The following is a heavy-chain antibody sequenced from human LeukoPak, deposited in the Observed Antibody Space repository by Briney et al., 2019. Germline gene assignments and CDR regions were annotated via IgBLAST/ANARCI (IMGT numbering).Heavy chain of an antibody. CDR2: MNPNSGNT. V-gene: IGHV1-8*01. CDR1: GYTFTSYD. J-gene: IGHJ5*02. D-gene: IGHD3-22*01. Sequence: GASVTVSCTASGYTFTSYDINWVRQATGQGLEWMGWMNPNSGNTGYAQKFQGRVTMTRNTSISTAYMELSSLRSEDTAVYYCARSTYYYDSSGYFPWFDPWGQGTLVTVSS. CDR3: ARSTYYYDSSGYFPWFDP.